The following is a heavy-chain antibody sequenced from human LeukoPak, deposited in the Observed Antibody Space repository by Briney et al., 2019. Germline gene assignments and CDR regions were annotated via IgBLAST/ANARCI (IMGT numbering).Heavy chain of an antibody. CDR1: GFTFSIYA. CDR2: ITDSGGAT. Sequence: GGSLRLSCAASGFTFSIYAMSWVRQAPGKGLEWVSTITDSGGATYHADSVKGRFTISRDNSKNTLYLQMNSLRAEDTAVYYCAQQAQLPKRHFDYWGQGTLVTVSS. J-gene: IGHJ4*02. CDR3: AQQAQLPKRHFDY. V-gene: IGHV3-23*01. D-gene: IGHD2-2*01.